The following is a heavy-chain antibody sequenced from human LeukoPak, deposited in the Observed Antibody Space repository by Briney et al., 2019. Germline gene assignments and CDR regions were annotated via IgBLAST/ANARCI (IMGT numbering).Heavy chain of an antibody. D-gene: IGHD1-26*01. CDR2: INHSGST. V-gene: IGHV4-34*01. Sequence: SETLSLTCAVYGGSFSGYYWSWIRQPPGKGLEWIGEINHSGSTNYNPSLKSRVTISVDTSKNQFSLKLSSVTAADTAVYYCARRTRQYSGSYYYYYYYMDVWGKGTTVTISS. CDR3: ARRTRQYSGSYYYYYYYMDV. J-gene: IGHJ6*03. CDR1: GGSFSGYY.